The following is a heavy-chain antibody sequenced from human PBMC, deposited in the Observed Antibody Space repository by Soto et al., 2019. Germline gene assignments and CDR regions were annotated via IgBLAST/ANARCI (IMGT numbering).Heavy chain of an antibody. V-gene: IGHV3-74*01. J-gene: IGHJ3*02. D-gene: IGHD6-13*01. Sequence: PGGSLRLSCVASGFSFSRYWMHWVRQAPGKGLEWVSRIKSDGTSTSCADSVKGRFTISRDNAKNTLYLRMDNLRAEDTAVYYCAREGLDTAGFFDIWGQGTMVTVSS. CDR2: IKSDGTST. CDR1: GFSFSRYW. CDR3: AREGLDTAGFFDI.